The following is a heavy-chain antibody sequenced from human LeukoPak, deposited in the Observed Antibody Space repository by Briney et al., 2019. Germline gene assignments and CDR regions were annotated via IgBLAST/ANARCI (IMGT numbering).Heavy chain of an antibody. Sequence: PGGSLRLSCAASGFTFSSYAMHWVRQAPGKGLEWVSVIYSGGSTYYADSVKGRFTISRDNSKNTLYLQMNSLRAEDTAVYYCARARGDGYNTGAFDIWGQGTMVTVSS. J-gene: IGHJ3*02. V-gene: IGHV3-53*01. D-gene: IGHD5-24*01. CDR3: ARARGDGYNTGAFDI. CDR2: IYSGGST. CDR1: GFTFSSYA.